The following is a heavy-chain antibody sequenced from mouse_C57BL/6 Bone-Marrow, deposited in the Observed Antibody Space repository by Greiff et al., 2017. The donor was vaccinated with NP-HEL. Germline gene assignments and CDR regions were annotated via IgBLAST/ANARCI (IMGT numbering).Heavy chain of an antibody. CDR2: ISSGGSYT. Sequence: DVQLVESGGDLVKPGGSLKLSCAASGFTFSSYGMSWVRQTPDKRLEWVATISSGGSYTYYPDSVKGRFTISRDNAKNTLYLQMSSLKSEDAAMYYCATPIYSYAMDYWGQGTSVTVSS. CDR1: GFTFSSYG. V-gene: IGHV5-6*01. CDR3: ATPIYSYAMDY. J-gene: IGHJ4*01. D-gene: IGHD2-1*01.